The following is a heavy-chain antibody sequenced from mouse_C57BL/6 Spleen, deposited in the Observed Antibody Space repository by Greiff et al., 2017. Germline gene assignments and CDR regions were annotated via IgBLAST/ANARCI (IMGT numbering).Heavy chain of an antibody. J-gene: IGHJ2*01. D-gene: IGHD2-4*01. V-gene: IGHV5-6*01. CDR2: ISSGGSYT. Sequence: EVHLVESGGDLVKPGGSLKLSCAASGFTFSSYGMSWVRQTPDKRLEWVATISSGGSYTYYPDSVKGRLTISRDNAKNTLYLQMSSLKDEDTAMYYCARQSDNDGGDFDYWGQGTTLTVSS. CDR1: GFTFSSYG. CDR3: ARQSDNDGGDFDY.